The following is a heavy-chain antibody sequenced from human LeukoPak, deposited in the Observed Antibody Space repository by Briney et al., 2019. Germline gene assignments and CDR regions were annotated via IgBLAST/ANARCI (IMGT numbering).Heavy chain of an antibody. J-gene: IGHJ1*01. V-gene: IGHV3-30*02. CDR3: AKAYCSSTRCSSDLYFQH. Sequence: GGSLRLSCAASGFPFSSYGMHWVRQAPGKGVEWVAFIRYDGSNKYYADSVKGRFTISRDNSKNTLYLQMNSLRAEDTAVYYCAKAYCSSTRCSSDLYFQHWGQGTLVTVSS. CDR1: GFPFSSYG. CDR2: IRYDGSNK. D-gene: IGHD2-2*01.